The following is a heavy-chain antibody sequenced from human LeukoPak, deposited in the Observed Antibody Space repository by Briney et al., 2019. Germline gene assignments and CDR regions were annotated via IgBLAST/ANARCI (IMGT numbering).Heavy chain of an antibody. CDR3: ARHYSSGSDFDY. V-gene: IGHV5-10-1*01. D-gene: IGHD6-19*01. Sequence: GGSLKISCKGSGYSFTRYWISWVRQMPGKGLEWMGRIDPGDSYTNYSPSFQGHVTISADKSISTAYLQWSSLKASDTAMYYCARHYSSGSDFDYWGQGTLVTVSS. J-gene: IGHJ4*02. CDR2: IDPGDSYT. CDR1: GYSFTRYW.